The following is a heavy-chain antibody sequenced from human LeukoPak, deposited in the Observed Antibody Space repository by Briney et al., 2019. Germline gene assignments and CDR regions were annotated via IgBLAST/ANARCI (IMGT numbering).Heavy chain of an antibody. D-gene: IGHD4-17*01. CDR3: ARHVYGEYGPGDY. CDR2: IRNSGNT. V-gene: IGHV4-39*01. Sequence: SETLSLTCTVSGGSFSSSSHFWGWLRQPPGRGLEWIGSIRNSGNTYYSPSLKSRVTVSVDTSKNQFSLKLSSVTAADTAVYYCARHVYGEYGPGDYWGQGILVTVSS. CDR1: GGSFSSSSHF. J-gene: IGHJ4*02.